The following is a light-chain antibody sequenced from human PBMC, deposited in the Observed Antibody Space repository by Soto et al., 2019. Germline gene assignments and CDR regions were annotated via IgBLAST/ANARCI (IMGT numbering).Light chain of an antibody. CDR1: RSDVGAYDF. J-gene: IGLJ1*01. CDR3: SSYTSSSTRV. Sequence: QSALTHPASVSGSPGQSITISCTGTRSDVGAYDFVSWYQQHPDKAPKLMIYEVSNRPSGVFNRFSGSKSVNTATLTFSGLQAEDEADYYCSSYTSSSTRVFGTGTKVTVL. CDR2: EVS. V-gene: IGLV2-14*03.